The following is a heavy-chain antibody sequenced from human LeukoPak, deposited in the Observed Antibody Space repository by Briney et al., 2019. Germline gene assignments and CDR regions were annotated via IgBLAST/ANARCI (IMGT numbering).Heavy chain of an antibody. J-gene: IGHJ2*01. CDR3: AKEAVNYYDSSGYLFYWYFDL. Sequence: PGGSLRLSCAASGFTFSSYAMSWVRQAPGKGLEWVSAISGSGGSTYYADSVKGRFTISRDNSKNTLYLQMNSLRAEDTAVYYCAKEAVNYYDSSGYLFYWYFDLWGRGTLVTVSS. CDR2: ISGSGGST. CDR1: GFTFSSYA. D-gene: IGHD3-22*01. V-gene: IGHV3-23*01.